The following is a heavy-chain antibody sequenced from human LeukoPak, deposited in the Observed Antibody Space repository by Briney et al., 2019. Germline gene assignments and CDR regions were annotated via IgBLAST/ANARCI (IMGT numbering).Heavy chain of an antibody. V-gene: IGHV3-11*04. CDR3: VISSGYHDIDY. CDR1: GFTLSDYY. Sequence: GGSLRLSCAASGFTLSDYYMSWIRQAPGKGLEWVSYISSSGSTIYYADSVKGRFTISRDNAKNSLYLQMNSLRAEDTAVYYCVISSGYHDIDYWGQGTLVTVSS. D-gene: IGHD3-3*01. J-gene: IGHJ4*02. CDR2: ISSSGSTI.